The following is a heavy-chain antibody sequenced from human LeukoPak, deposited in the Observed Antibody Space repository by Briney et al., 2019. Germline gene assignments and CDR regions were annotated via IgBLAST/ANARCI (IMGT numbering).Heavy chain of an antibody. CDR2: INSDGSST. J-gene: IGHJ4*02. CDR1: GFTFSSYW. D-gene: IGHD5-12*01. CDR3: AREPGYSGYDPFDY. Sequence: GGSLRLSCAASGFTFSSYWMHWVRQAPGKGLVWVSRINSDGSSTSYADSVKGRFTISRDNAKNSLYLQMNSLRAEDTAVYYCAREPGYSGYDPFDYWGQGTLVTVSS. V-gene: IGHV3-74*01.